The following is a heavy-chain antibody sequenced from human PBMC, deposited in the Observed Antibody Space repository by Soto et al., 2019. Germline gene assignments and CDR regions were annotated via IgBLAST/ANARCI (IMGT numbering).Heavy chain of an antibody. J-gene: IGHJ6*02. CDR2: IYTSGST. Sequence: PSETLSLTCTVSGGSISSYYWSWIRQPAGKGLEWIGRIYTSGSTNYNPSLKSRVSMSVDTSKNQFSLKLSSVTAADTAVYYCARVVGACSGGSCYSVDWYYYYGMDVWGQGTTVTVSS. CDR1: GGSISSYY. V-gene: IGHV4-4*07. D-gene: IGHD2-15*01. CDR3: ARVVGACSGGSCYSVDWYYYYGMDV.